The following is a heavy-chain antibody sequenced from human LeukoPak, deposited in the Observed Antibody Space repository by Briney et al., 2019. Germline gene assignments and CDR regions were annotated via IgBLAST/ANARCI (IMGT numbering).Heavy chain of an antibody. D-gene: IGHD2/OR15-2a*01. Sequence: SETLSLTCAVYGGSFSGYYWSWIRQPPGKGLEWIGEINHSGSTNYNPSLKSRVTISVNTSKNQFSLKLSSVTAADTAVYYCARVFSLSVNDAFDIWGQGTMVTVSS. CDR2: INHSGST. V-gene: IGHV4-34*01. J-gene: IGHJ3*02. CDR3: ARVFSLSVNDAFDI. CDR1: GGSFSGYY.